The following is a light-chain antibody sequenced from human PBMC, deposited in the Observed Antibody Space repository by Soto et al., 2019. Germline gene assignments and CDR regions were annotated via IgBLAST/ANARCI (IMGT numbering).Light chain of an antibody. J-gene: IGKJ1*01. CDR2: WAS. Sequence: DIVMTQSPDSLAVSLGDRATINCKTSQSVLYSSNNKNYLAWYQQKPGQPPQLLFYWASTRESGVTDRFSGSGSGTDFTLTISSMQAEDVAVYYCQQYYSTPPVTFGQGTKVEIK. V-gene: IGKV4-1*01. CDR3: QQYYSTPPVT. CDR1: QSVLYSSNNKNY.